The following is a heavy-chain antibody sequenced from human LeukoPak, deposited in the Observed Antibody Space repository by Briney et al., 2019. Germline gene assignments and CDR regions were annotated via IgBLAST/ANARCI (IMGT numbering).Heavy chain of an antibody. CDR1: GLTFRNAW. CDR2: SKSKIEGGIT. J-gene: IGHJ6*02. Sequence: PGGSLRLSFGASGLTFRNAWMTGVRQAPGKGLDWVGRSKSKIEGGITDYAAPVRGRFTISRDDSKNTLFLQMNRLKTEDTAVYYCTTDSPEHMLVVDNHSYYYGMDVWGHGTTVTVSS. D-gene: IGHD3-22*01. CDR3: TTDSPEHMLVVDNHSYYYGMDV. V-gene: IGHV3-15*01.